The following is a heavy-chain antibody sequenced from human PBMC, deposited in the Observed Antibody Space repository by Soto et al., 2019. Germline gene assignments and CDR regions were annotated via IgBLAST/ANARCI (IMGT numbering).Heavy chain of an antibody. Sequence: EVQLLESGGGLVQPGRSLRLSCAASGFTFSSYAMSWVRQAPGKGLEWVSAISGSGGSTYYADSVKGRFTISRDNSKNTLYLQMNSLRAEDTAVYYCAKDRGRSWYFDYWGQGTLVTVSS. D-gene: IGHD1-26*01. CDR1: GFTFSSYA. V-gene: IGHV3-23*01. CDR2: ISGSGGST. J-gene: IGHJ4*02. CDR3: AKDRGRSWYFDY.